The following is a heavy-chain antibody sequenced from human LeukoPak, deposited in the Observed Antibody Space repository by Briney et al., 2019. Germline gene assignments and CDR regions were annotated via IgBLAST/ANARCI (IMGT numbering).Heavy chain of an antibody. CDR3: ARGPDYGDGLDYDY. Sequence: PGGSLRLSCAASGFTFTRHWMGWVRQAPGKGLEWVASVKKDGNQYSVDSVKGRFIISRDNARNSLSLQMSSLRVEDTAIYFCARGPDYGDGLDYDYWGQGTLVTVSS. J-gene: IGHJ4*02. CDR1: GFTFTRHW. D-gene: IGHD4-17*01. CDR2: VKKDGNQ. V-gene: IGHV3-7*01.